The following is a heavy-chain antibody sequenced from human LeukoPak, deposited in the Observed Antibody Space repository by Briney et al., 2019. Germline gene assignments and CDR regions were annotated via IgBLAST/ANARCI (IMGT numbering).Heavy chain of an antibody. CDR2: ISTSGTT. D-gene: IGHD4-17*01. J-gene: IGHJ6*03. Sequence: SETLSLTCTVSGDSISYYYWSWIRQPAGKGLEWIGRISTSGTTNYNPSLKSRVTMSVDTSKNQFSLKLSSVTAADTAVYYCARVLRKGPYGDGGYFYFFMDVWGKGTTVTVSS. V-gene: IGHV4-4*07. CDR1: GDSISYYY. CDR3: ARVLRKGPYGDGGYFYFFMDV.